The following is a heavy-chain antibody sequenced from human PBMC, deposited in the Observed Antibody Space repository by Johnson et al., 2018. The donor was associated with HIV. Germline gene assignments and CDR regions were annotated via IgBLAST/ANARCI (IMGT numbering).Heavy chain of an antibody. CDR3: AKDQEPAAINAFDI. D-gene: IGHD2-2*01. V-gene: IGHV3-13*01. J-gene: IGHJ3*02. CDR1: VFTFSSYD. CDR2: IGTAGDT. Sequence: VQLVESGGGLVQPGGSLRLSCAASVFTFSSYDMHWVRQATGKGLEWVSAIGTAGDTYYPGSVKGRFTISRENAKNSLYLQMNSLRAGDTAVYYCAKDQEPAAINAFDIWGQGTMVTVSS.